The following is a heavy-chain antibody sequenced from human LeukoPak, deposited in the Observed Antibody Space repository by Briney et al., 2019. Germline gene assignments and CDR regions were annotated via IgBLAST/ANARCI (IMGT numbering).Heavy chain of an antibody. V-gene: IGHV4-38-2*02. Sequence: PSETLSLTCTVSGYSISSGYYWGWIRQPPGKGLEWIGSINHSGSTYYNPSLKSRVTISVDTSKNQFSLKLSSVTAADTAVYYCARGTGSGSYYNAPIDYWGQGTLVTVSS. J-gene: IGHJ4*02. CDR3: ARGTGSGSYYNAPIDY. CDR2: INHSGST. CDR1: GYSISSGYY. D-gene: IGHD3-10*01.